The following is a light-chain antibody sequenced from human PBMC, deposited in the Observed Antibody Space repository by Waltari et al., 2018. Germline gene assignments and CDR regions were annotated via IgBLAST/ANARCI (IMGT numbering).Light chain of an antibody. CDR1: QSILYTFHNKNH. Sequence: DIVMTQSPDSLAVSPGERSSIPCTSRQSILYTFHNKNHLAWYQQKLGQPPKLLISWASTREGGVPARFSGSGSGTHFTLTISSLQAEDVAVYYCHQYYIPPITFGGGTKVEIK. V-gene: IGKV4-1*01. J-gene: IGKJ4*01. CDR3: HQYYIPPIT. CDR2: WAS.